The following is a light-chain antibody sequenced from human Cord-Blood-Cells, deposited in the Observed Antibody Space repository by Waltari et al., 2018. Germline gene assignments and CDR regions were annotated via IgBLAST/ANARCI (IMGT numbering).Light chain of an antibody. V-gene: IGKV1-39*01. Sequence: DIQMTQSPSSLSASVGDRVTITCRASQSISSYLNWYQQKPGKAPKLLIYAASSLQSGVPSRCSGSGSGTDFTLTISSLQPEDFATDYCQQSYSTPPTFGQGTKLEIK. J-gene: IGKJ2*01. CDR1: QSISSY. CDR2: AAS. CDR3: QQSYSTPPT.